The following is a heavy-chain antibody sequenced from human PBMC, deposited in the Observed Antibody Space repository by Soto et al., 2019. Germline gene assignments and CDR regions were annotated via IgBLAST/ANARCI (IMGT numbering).Heavy chain of an antibody. D-gene: IGHD6-6*01. Sequence: GGSLRLSCAASGFTFTGFAMSWVRQAPGKGLEWVSAISDGGGDTYYADSVKGRFTISRDNSKNTLYLQMNSLRAADTAVYYCAKRVEYTSSTHYFDYWGQGTLVTVSS. CDR1: GFTFTGFA. CDR2: ISDGGGDT. J-gene: IGHJ4*02. V-gene: IGHV3-23*01. CDR3: AKRVEYTSSTHYFDY.